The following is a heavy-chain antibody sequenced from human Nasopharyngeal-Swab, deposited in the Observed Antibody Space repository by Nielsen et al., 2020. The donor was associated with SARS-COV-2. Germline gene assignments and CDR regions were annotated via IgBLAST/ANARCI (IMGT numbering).Heavy chain of an antibody. Sequence: GESLKISCSASGFTFSTYTMNWVRQAPGKGLEWVSLITGGADSTYHADSVKGRFTISRDNSRNTVYLHMNSLRADDTAIYYCAKDLVPDGHNDFDYWGQGTLVTVSS. CDR3: AKDLVPDGHNDFDY. V-gene: IGHV3-23*01. CDR2: ITGGADST. D-gene: IGHD1-1*01. CDR1: GFTFSTYT. J-gene: IGHJ4*01.